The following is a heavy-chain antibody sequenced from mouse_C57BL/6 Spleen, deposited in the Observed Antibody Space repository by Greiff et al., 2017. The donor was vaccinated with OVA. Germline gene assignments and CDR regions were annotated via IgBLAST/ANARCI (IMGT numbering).Heavy chain of an antibody. D-gene: IGHD3-2*02. Sequence: VQLKESGPELVKPGASVKISCKASGYSFTDYNMNWVKQSNGKSLEWIGVINPNYGTTSYNQKFKGKATLTVDQSSSTAYMQLNSLTSEDSAVYYCARTADSSGYEYYFDYWGQGTTLTVSS. V-gene: IGHV1-39*01. CDR2: INPNYGTT. J-gene: IGHJ2*01. CDR1: GYSFTDYN. CDR3: ARTADSSGYEYYFDY.